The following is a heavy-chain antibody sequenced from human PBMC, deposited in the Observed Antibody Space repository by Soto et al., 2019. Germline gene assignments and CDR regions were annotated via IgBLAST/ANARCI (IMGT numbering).Heavy chain of an antibody. CDR2: ISSYNGNR. Sequence: QVQLVQSGPEVKKPGASVKVSCKASGYTFINYAISWVRQAPGQGLEWMGWISSYNGNRKYAQNLQGRVTLTTDTATSTPYMELRSLRSDDTAVYYCARDDALYVGHFDSSWGQGTLVTVSS. V-gene: IGHV1-18*01. J-gene: IGHJ5*02. D-gene: IGHD3-9*01. CDR3: ARDDALYVGHFDSS. CDR1: GYTFINYA.